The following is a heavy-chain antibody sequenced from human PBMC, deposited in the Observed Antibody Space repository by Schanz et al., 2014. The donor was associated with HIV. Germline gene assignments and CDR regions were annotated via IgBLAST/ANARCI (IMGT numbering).Heavy chain of an antibody. J-gene: IGHJ6*02. D-gene: IGHD3-10*01. Sequence: VQLVESGGRVVQPGRSLRLSCAASGFTFSTYGMHWVRQAPGKGLEWGAVIWYDGSNKYYADSVKGRFTISRDNSKNTLYLQMNSLRGEDTAVYYCARGSGPYYYYYGMDVWGQGTTVTVSS. CDR3: ARGSGPYYYYYGMDV. CDR2: IWYDGSNK. CDR1: GFTFSTYG. V-gene: IGHV3-33*01.